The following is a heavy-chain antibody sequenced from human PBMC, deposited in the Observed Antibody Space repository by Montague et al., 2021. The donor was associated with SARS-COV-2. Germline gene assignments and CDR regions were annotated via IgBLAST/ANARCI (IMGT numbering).Heavy chain of an antibody. CDR1: GDSVSRHGLA. V-gene: IGHV6-1*01. D-gene: IGHD1-26*01. CDR2: QFYRSEWNY. CDR3: ARVRHLGRGMDV. J-gene: IGHJ6*02. Sequence: CAISGDSVSRHGLAWNWLRHSPSTHLHFLCRQFYRSEWNYHYADSVKSRITIDPDTSKNQVSLQLRSVTPEDTAVYFCARVRHLGRGMDVWGQGTTVTVSS.